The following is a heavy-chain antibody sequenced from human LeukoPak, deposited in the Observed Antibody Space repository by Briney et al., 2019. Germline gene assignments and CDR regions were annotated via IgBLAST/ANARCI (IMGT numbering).Heavy chain of an antibody. D-gene: IGHD2-15*01. J-gene: IGHJ4*02. Sequence: SETLSLTCAVYGGSFSGYYWSWIRQPPGKGLEWIGEINHSGSTNYNPSLKSRVTISVDTSKNQFSLKLSPVTAADTAVYYCARARTYCSGGSCYLGYFDYWGQGTLVTVSS. CDR1: GGSFSGYY. CDR3: ARARTYCSGGSCYLGYFDY. CDR2: INHSGST. V-gene: IGHV4-34*01.